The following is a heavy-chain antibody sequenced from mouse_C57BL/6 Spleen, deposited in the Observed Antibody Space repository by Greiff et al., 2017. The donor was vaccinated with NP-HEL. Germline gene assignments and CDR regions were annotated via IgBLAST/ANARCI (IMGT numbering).Heavy chain of an antibody. CDR3: AVGDSSGYLLMDY. CDR1: GYSFTDYN. CDR2: INPNYGTT. J-gene: IGHJ4*01. D-gene: IGHD3-2*02. V-gene: IGHV1-39*01. Sequence: EVKLMESGPELVKPGASVKISCKASGYSFTDYNMNWVKQSTGKSLEWIGVINPNYGTTSYNQKFKGKATLTVDQSSSTAYMQLNSLTSEDSAVYYCAVGDSSGYLLMDYWGQGTSVTVSS.